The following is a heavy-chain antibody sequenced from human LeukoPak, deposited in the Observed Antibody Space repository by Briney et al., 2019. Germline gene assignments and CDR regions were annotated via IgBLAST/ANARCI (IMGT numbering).Heavy chain of an antibody. CDR2: IYYSGST. J-gene: IGHJ6*02. CDR3: ARDMLVPAAITPGHYGMDF. D-gene: IGHD2-2*01. V-gene: IGHV4-59*01. CDR1: GGSISSYY. Sequence: SETLSLTCTVSGGSISSYYWSWIRQPPGKGLEWIGYIYYSGSTNYNPSLKSRVTISVDTSKNQFSLKLSSVTAADTAVYYCARDMLVPAAITPGHYGMDFWAKGPRSPSP.